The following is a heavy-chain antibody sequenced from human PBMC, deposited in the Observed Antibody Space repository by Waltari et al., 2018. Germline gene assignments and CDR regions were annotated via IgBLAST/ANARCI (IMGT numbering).Heavy chain of an antibody. CDR2: RKEDGSAQ. V-gene: IGHV3-7*01. Sequence: EVQLVESGGVLVQPGGSVRLSCGASGFMFCSYWMTWVRQAPGKGLEWVANRKEDGSAQTYGDSVRGRFIISRDNAQNSLYLQMNYLRAEDTAVYYCARDGGASGSYDYWGQGTLVTVSS. D-gene: IGHD3-10*01. CDR1: GFMFCSYW. J-gene: IGHJ4*02. CDR3: ARDGGASGSYDY.